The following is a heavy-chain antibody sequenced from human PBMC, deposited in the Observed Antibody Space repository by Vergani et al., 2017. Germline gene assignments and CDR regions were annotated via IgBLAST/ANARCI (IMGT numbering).Heavy chain of an antibody. CDR1: GYTFTSYG. CDR2: ISAYNGNT. CDR3: ARVIGAAAGTGYYYYGMDV. D-gene: IGHD6-13*01. Sequence: QVQLVQSGAEVKKPGASVKVSCKASGYTFTSYGISWVRQAPGQGLEWMGWISAYNGNTNYAQKLQGRVTMTTDTSTCTAYMELRSLRSDDTAVYYCARVIGAAAGTGYYYYGMDVWGQGTTVTVSS. V-gene: IGHV1-18*01. J-gene: IGHJ6*02.